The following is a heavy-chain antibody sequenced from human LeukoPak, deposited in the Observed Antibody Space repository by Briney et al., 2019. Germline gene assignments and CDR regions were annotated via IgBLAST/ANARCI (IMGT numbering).Heavy chain of an antibody. J-gene: IGHJ4*02. V-gene: IGHV4-34*01. CDR3: ARDPSQYYFDY. Sequence: SETLSLTCAVSGGSLSGYYWTWIRQPPGKGLEWIGEINHSGSTNYNPSLKSRVTISVDTSRKQFFLKLSSVTAADTAVYYCARDPSQYYFDYWGQGTLVTVSS. CDR1: GGSLSGYY. CDR2: INHSGST.